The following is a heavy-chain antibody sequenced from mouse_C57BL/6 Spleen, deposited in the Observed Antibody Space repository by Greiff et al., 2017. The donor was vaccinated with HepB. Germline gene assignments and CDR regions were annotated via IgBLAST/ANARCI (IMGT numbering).Heavy chain of an antibody. J-gene: IGHJ2*01. CDR1: GYTFTSYW. CDR3: AKYYGSSYGFDY. Sequence: QVQLQQPGAELVKPGASVKMSCKASGYTFTSYWITWVKQRPGQGLEWIGDIYPGSGSTNYNEKFKSKATLTVDTSSSTAYMQRSSLTSEDSAVYYCAKYYGSSYGFDYWGQGTTLTVSS. CDR2: IYPGSGST. D-gene: IGHD1-1*01. V-gene: IGHV1-55*01.